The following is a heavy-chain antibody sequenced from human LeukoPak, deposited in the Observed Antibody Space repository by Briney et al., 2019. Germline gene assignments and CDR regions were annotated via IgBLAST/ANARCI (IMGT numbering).Heavy chain of an antibody. J-gene: IGHJ2*01. Sequence: PGGSLRLSCEASGFTFGTHAMNWIRQTPGKGLEWLSVISGDVQTTTYASSVKGRFTISRDNSKNTLYLEMNSLRDDDTAIYYCAKDGYYSSANHFARLHFDLWGRGTRVTVSS. CDR2: ISGDVQTT. CDR1: GFTFGTHA. D-gene: IGHD3-3*01. V-gene: IGHV3-23*01. CDR3: AKDGYYSSANHFARLHFDL.